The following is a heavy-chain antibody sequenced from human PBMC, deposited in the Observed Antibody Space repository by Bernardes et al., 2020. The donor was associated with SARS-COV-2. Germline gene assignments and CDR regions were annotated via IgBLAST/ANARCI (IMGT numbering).Heavy chain of an antibody. CDR1: GFTFSSYA. Sequence: GGSLRLSCAPSGFTFSSYAMSWVRQAPGKGLEWVSGLSDSGGRTYYADSVKGRFTISRDNSRNALYLQMNTLKAEDTAVYYCAKVLCPDSLCPEDYWGQGTLVTVSS. CDR3: AKVLCPDSLCPEDY. V-gene: IGHV3-23*01. CDR2: LSDSGGRT. J-gene: IGHJ4*02. D-gene: IGHD2-21*01.